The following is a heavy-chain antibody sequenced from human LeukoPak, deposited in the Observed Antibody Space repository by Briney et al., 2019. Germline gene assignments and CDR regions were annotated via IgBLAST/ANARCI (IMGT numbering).Heavy chain of an antibody. V-gene: IGHV3-48*01. J-gene: IGHJ4*02. Sequence: GGSLRLSCAASGFTFSSYSMNWVRQAPGKGLEWVSYISSSSSTIYYADSVKGRFTISRDNSKNTLYLQMNSLRAEDTAIYYCAKPYPTLTTSAVLDNWGQGTLVTVSS. CDR3: AKPYPTLTTSAVLDN. CDR1: GFTFSSYS. D-gene: IGHD1-1*01. CDR2: ISSSSSTI.